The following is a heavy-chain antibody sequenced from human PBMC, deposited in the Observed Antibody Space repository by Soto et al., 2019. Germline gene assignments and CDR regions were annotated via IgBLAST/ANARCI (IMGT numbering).Heavy chain of an antibody. V-gene: IGHV4-31*03. J-gene: IGHJ4*02. CDR2: IYYSGST. CDR1: GGSISSGGYY. Sequence: QVQLQESGPGLVKPSQTLSLTGTVSGGSISSGGYYWSWIRQHPGKGLEWIGYIYYSGSTYYNPSLKSRVTISVDTSKNQFSLKLSSVTAADTAVYYCARRTTPDHYYFDYWGQGTLVTVSS. CDR3: ARRTTPDHYYFDY. D-gene: IGHD1-26*01.